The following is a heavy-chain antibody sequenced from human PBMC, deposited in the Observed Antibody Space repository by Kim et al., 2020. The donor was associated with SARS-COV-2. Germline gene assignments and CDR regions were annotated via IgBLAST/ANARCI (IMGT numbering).Heavy chain of an antibody. D-gene: IGHD3-16*01. CDR3: ARDGVYVDAFGV. Sequence: YYAESMKGRFTIPRDISTDTLYLHIVSLRAEETAVYFCARDGVYVDAFGVWGQGTMVTVSS. V-gene: IGHV3-66*01. J-gene: IGHJ3*01.